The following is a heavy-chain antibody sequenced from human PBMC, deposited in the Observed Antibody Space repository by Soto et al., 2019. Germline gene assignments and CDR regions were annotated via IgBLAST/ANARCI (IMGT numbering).Heavy chain of an antibody. J-gene: IGHJ6*02. CDR1: GGSINSGGYS. CDR2: IYPSGSA. D-gene: IGHD3-3*01. Sequence: SKTLSLTCGVSGGSINSGGYSWSWIRQPPGRVLEWIGNIYPSGSANYSPSLKTRVTISVDRSMNQFSLNLGSVTAADTAVYCCAREIFPYGMDVWGPGTTVTVSS. V-gene: IGHV4-30-2*01. CDR3: AREIFPYGMDV.